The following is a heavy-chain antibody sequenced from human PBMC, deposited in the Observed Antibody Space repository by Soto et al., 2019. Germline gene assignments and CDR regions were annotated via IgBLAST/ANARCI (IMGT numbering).Heavy chain of an antibody. CDR1: GFTFSSYW. J-gene: IGHJ6*02. Sequence: GGSLRLSCAASGFTFSSYWMSWVRQAPGKGLEWVANIKHDGSARYCVDSVKGRFTISRDNAKNSLYLQMNSLRDDDTAVYFCARDHGGSTWFVGVYYFFGMDVWGQGTAVTVSS. CDR2: IKHDGSAR. V-gene: IGHV3-7*01. CDR3: ARDHGGSTWFVGVYYFFGMDV. D-gene: IGHD6-13*01.